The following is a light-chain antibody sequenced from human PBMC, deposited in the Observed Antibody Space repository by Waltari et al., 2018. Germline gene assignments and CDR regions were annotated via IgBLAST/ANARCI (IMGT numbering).Light chain of an antibody. J-gene: IGLJ1*01. CDR2: GND. CDR1: HSNIESNS. Sequence: QSVLTQPPSASGTPGQRVTIPCSGSHSNIESNSLSSFQQLPGTAPKPLIYGNDHRPSGVPDRFSGSTSGTSASLAISGLQSEDEADYYCATWDDSQRVFGTGTKVTVL. V-gene: IGLV1-44*01. CDR3: ATWDDSQRV.